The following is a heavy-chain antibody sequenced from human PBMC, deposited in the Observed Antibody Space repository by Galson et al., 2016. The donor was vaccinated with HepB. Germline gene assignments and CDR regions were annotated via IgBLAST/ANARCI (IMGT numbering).Heavy chain of an antibody. J-gene: IGHJ5*02. D-gene: IGHD3-3*01. CDR2: INSNSGDT. CDR1: GYTFTGYY. Sequence: SVKVSCKASGYTFTGYYIHWVRQAPGQGLEWMGWINSNSGDTHYAQNFQGRVTVNRDTSISTTYLEVTWLRSDDTAVYYCARGASSDFWSGYQSWLDPWGQGTRVTVSS. V-gene: IGHV1-2*02. CDR3: ARGASSDFWSGYQSWLDP.